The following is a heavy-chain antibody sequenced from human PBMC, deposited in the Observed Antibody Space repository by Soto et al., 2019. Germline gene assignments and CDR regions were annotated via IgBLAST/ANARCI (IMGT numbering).Heavy chain of an antibody. V-gene: IGHV5-10-1*01. Sequence: PGESLKISCKGSGYSFTSYWIGWVRQMPGKGLEWMGRIDPSDSYTNYSPSFQGHVTISADKSISTAYLQWSSLKASDTAMYYCARPHYYDSSGYYSDAFDIWGQGTMVTVSS. CDR3: ARPHYYDSSGYYSDAFDI. J-gene: IGHJ3*02. CDR1: GYSFTSYW. D-gene: IGHD3-22*01. CDR2: IDPSDSYT.